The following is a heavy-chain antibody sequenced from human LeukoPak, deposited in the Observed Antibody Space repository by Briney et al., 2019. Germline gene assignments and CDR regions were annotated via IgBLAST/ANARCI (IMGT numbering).Heavy chain of an antibody. Sequence: SVKVSCKASGGTFSSYAISWVRQAPGQGLEWMGGIIPIFGTANYAQKFQGRVTITTDESTSTAYMELSSLRSEDTAVYYCARGALDIVVVPSLTYYYYYMDVWGKGTTVTVSS. J-gene: IGHJ6*03. CDR2: IIPIFGTA. V-gene: IGHV1-69*05. CDR3: ARGALDIVVVPSLTYYYYYMDV. CDR1: GGTFSSYA. D-gene: IGHD2-2*01.